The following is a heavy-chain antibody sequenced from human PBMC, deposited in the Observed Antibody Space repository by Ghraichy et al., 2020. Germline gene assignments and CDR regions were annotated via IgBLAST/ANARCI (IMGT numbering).Heavy chain of an antibody. CDR2: VYHTGST. J-gene: IGHJ6*02. V-gene: IGHV4-4*02. CDR1: GGSINSNNW. Sequence: SETLSLTCGVFGGSINSNNWWTWVRQPPGKGLQWIGEVYHTGSTKYDPSLESRVTISVDKSKNSFSLKLYSVTAADTAVYYCAIKRRAYHYYWYPMDVWGQGTTVIVSS. D-gene: IGHD3-16*01. CDR3: AIKRRAYHYYWYPMDV.